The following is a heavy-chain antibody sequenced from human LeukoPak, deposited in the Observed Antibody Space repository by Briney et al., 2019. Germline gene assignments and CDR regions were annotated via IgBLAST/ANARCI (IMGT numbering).Heavy chain of an antibody. Sequence: PGGFLRLSCAASGFTFSSYAMSWVRQAPGKGLEWVSAISGSGGSTYYADSVKGRFTISRDNSKNTLYLQMNSLRAEDTAVYSCAKGLSYYYDSSGKAFDYWGQGTLVTVSS. CDR2: ISGSGGST. J-gene: IGHJ4*02. D-gene: IGHD3-22*01. CDR1: GFTFSSYA. CDR3: AKGLSYYYDSSGKAFDY. V-gene: IGHV3-23*01.